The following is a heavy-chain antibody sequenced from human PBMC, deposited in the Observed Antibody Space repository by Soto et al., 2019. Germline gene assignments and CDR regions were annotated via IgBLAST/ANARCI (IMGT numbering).Heavy chain of an antibody. V-gene: IGHV3-21*01. CDR3: AREGGGRRAYSYGWISYYYYYMDV. J-gene: IGHJ6*03. Sequence: GGSLRLSCAASGFTFSSYSMNWVRQAPGKGLEWVSSISSSSSYIYYADSVKGRFTISRDNAKNSLYLQMNSLRAEDTAVYYCAREGGGRRAYSYGWISYYYYYMDVWGKGTTVTVSS. D-gene: IGHD5-18*01. CDR2: ISSSSSYI. CDR1: GFTFSSYS.